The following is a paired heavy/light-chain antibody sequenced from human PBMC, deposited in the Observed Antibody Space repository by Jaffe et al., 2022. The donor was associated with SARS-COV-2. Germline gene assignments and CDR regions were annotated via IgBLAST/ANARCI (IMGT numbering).Heavy chain of an antibody. CDR2: IKYDGGEK. CDR1: GFTFNSYW. CDR3: ARDRRTDLVASKYFNYGMDV. Sequence: EVQLVESGGGLVQPGGSLRLSCAASGFTFNSYWMTWVRQAPGKGLECVANIKYDGGEKYYVDSVKGRFTISRDNAKNSLYLQMNSLRAEDTAVYYCARDRRTDLVASKYFNYGMDVWGQGTTVTVSS. D-gene: IGHD5-12*01. V-gene: IGHV3-7*03. J-gene: IGHJ6*02.
Light chain of an antibody. CDR2: WAS. Sequence: DIVMTQSPDSLAVSLGERATINCKSGQSVLYNSNNKNYLAWYQQKPGQPPKLLIYWASTRESGVPDRFSGSGSGTDFTLTISSLQAEDVAVYYCQQYYSAPYTFGQGTKLEIK. V-gene: IGKV4-1*01. CDR3: QQYYSAPYT. J-gene: IGKJ2*01. CDR1: QSVLYNSNNKNY.